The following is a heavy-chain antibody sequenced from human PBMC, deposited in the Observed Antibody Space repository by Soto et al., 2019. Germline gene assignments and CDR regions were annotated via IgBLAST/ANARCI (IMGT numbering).Heavy chain of an antibody. CDR1: GFTFSNDW. CDR2: IKEDASVK. CDR3: ARGQN. Sequence: PGGSLRLSCTASGFTFSNDWMSWVRQAPGKGLEWVANIKEDASVKYYVDSVKGRFTISRDNAENSLYLQMNSLRAEDTAVYYCARGQNWGQGTLVTVSS. V-gene: IGHV3-7*01. J-gene: IGHJ4*02.